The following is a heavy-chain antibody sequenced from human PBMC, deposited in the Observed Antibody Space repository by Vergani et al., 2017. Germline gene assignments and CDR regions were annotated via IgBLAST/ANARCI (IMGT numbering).Heavy chain of an antibody. D-gene: IGHD3-10*01. CDR2: IWYDGSNK. V-gene: IGHV3-33*08. CDR1: GFTFSSYG. Sequence: VQLVESGGGLVQPGRSLRLSCAASGFTFSSYGMHWVRQAPGKGLEWVAVIWYDGSNKYYADSVKGRFTISRDNSKNTLYLQMNSLRAEDTAVYYCARDPFPYYYGSGSFNWFDPWGQGTLVTVSS. J-gene: IGHJ5*02. CDR3: ARDPFPYYYGSGSFNWFDP.